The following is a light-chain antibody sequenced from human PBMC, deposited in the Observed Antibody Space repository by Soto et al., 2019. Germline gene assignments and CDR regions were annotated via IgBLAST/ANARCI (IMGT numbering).Light chain of an antibody. CDR2: GAS. Sequence: EIVVTQSPGTLSSSPGERATLSCRASQTVTSNYLAWYQQKPGQAPRLLIYGASSRATGIPDRFSGSGSGTDFTLTISRLEPEDFAVYYCQQYGSPITFGQGTRLEIK. CDR3: QQYGSPIT. V-gene: IGKV3-20*01. CDR1: QTVTSNY. J-gene: IGKJ5*01.